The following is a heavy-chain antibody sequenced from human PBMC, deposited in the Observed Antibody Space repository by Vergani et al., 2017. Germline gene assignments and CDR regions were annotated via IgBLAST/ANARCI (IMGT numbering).Heavy chain of an antibody. V-gene: IGHV1-18*01. CDR2: ISAYNGNT. D-gene: IGHD3-10*01. CDR1: GYTFTSYG. CDR3: ARDLFYGXGSYYYYYYYGMDV. Sequence: QVQLVQSGAEVKKPGASVKVSCKASGYTFTSYGISWVRQAPGQGLEWMGWISAYNGNTNYAQKLQGRVTMTTDTSTSTAYMELRSLRSDDTAVYYCARDLFYGXGSYYYYYYYGMDVWGQGTTVTVSS. J-gene: IGHJ6*02.